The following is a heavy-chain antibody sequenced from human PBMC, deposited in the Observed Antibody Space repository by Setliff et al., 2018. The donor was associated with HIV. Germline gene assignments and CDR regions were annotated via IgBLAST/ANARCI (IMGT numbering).Heavy chain of an antibody. J-gene: IGHJ5*02. D-gene: IGHD3-3*01. Sequence: SETLSLTCTVFGGSFYGYYWSWIRQPPGKGLEWIGEIDNSGSTNYSPSLKSQITMSLDTSKNQLSLRLISVTAADTAVYYCARGRGTLPGMSGGNWFHPWGPGTLVTAPQ. CDR2: IDNSGST. V-gene: IGHV4-34*01. CDR1: GGSFYGYY. CDR3: ARGRGTLPGMSGGNWFHP.